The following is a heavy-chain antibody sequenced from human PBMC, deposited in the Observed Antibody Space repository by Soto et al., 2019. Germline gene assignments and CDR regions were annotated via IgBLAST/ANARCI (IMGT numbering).Heavy chain of an antibody. V-gene: IGHV1-18*01. CDR1: GYAFTTYG. D-gene: IGHD1-1*01. Sequence: QVHLVQSGAEVKKPGASVKVSCKGSGYAFTTYGITWVRQAPGQGLEWMGWISAHNGNTNYAQKLQGRVTVTRDTSTNTAYMELRSLRSDDKAVYYCARGRYGDYWGKGALVTVS. J-gene: IGHJ4*02. CDR2: ISAHNGNT. CDR3: ARGRYGDY.